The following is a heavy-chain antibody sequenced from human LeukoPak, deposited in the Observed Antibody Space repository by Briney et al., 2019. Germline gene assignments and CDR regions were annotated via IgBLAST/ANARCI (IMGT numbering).Heavy chain of an antibody. CDR3: ARQPIDYGGNSERREFDY. J-gene: IGHJ4*02. V-gene: IGHV1-18*01. D-gene: IGHD4-17*01. CDR2: ISAYNGNT. Sequence: ASVKVSCKASGYTFTSYGISWVRQAPGQGLEWMGWISAYNGNTNYAQKLQGRVTMTTDTSTSTAYMELRSLRSDDTAVYYCARQPIDYGGNSERREFDYWGQGTLVTVSS. CDR1: GYTFTSYG.